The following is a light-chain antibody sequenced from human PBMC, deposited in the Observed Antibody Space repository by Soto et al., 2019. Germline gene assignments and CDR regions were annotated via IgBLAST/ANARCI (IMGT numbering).Light chain of an antibody. CDR1: QSFSSW. V-gene: IGKV1-5*03. J-gene: IGKJ1*01. CDR2: KTS. Sequence: DIQMTQSPSTLSASIGDRVTITCRASQSFSSWLAWYQQKPGKAPKLLIYKTSSLESGVPSRFSGSASGTEFNLTISSLQPDDFATYYCQQYSSPPWTFGQGTEVEIK. CDR3: QQYSSPPWT.